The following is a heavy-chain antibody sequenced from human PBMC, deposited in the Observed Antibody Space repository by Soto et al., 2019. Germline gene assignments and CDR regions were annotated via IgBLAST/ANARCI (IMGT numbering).Heavy chain of an antibody. D-gene: IGHD2-21*01. CDR2: VYYSGGT. CDR1: GGSLTDHY. J-gene: IGHJ3*02. Sequence: QVQLQESGPGLVKPSETLSLTCTVAGGSLTDHYWNWFRQSPGKGLHWIGYVYYSGGTNYNPSLKSRVTMSVDTSKNQFSLNLRSVTAADTAVYYCAIGNDWKSSAFDIWGQGTMVSVSS. CDR3: AIGNDWKSSAFDI. V-gene: IGHV4-59*11.